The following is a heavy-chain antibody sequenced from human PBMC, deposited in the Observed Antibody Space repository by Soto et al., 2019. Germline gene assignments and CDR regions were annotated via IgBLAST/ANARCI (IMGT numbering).Heavy chain of an antibody. CDR3: AREYTVTSAFDY. CDR2: IIPILGIA. V-gene: IGHV1-69*04. Sequence: GASVKVSCKASGGTFSSYTISWVRQAPGQGLEWMGRIIPILGIANYAQKFQGRVTITADKSTSTAYMELSSLRSEDTAVYYCAREYTVTSAFDYWGQGTLVTVSS. D-gene: IGHD4-17*01. CDR1: GGTFSSYT. J-gene: IGHJ4*02.